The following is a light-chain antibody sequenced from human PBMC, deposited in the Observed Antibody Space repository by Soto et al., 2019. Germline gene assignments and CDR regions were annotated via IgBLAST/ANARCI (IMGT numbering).Light chain of an antibody. Sequence: QSALTQPRSVSGSPGQSVAISCTGTSSDVGGYNYVSWYQQHPGKAPKLMIYDVTKRPSGVPDRFSASKSGNTASLTISGLQAEDEADYSCCSYAGSYSYVFGTGTKVTV. J-gene: IGLJ1*01. CDR2: DVT. CDR3: CSYAGSYSYV. V-gene: IGLV2-11*01. CDR1: SSDVGGYNY.